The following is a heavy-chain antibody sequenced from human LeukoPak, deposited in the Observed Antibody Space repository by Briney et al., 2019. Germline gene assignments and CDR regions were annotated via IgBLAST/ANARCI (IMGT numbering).Heavy chain of an antibody. Sequence: PGGSLRLSCAASGFTFNDYYMSWIRQAPGKGLEWVSYISSSGSTIYYADSVKGRFTISRDNAKNSLYLQMNSLRAEDTAVYYCARDSGSYYKFFDYWGQGTLVTVSS. CDR2: ISSSGSTI. J-gene: IGHJ4*02. CDR3: ARDSGSYYKFFDY. D-gene: IGHD1-26*01. V-gene: IGHV3-11*04. CDR1: GFTFNDYY.